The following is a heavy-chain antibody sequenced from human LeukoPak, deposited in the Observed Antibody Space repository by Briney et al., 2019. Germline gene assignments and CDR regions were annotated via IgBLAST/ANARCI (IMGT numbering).Heavy chain of an antibody. CDR1: GFTFSSYW. V-gene: IGHV3-7*01. D-gene: IGHD3-9*01. CDR3: ARHEAPITYYDILTGYYEEGYDAFDI. Sequence: GGSLRLSCAASGFTFSSYWMSWVRQAPGKGLEWVANIKQDGSEKYYVDSVKGRFTISRDNAKNSLYLQMNSLRAEDTAVYYCARHEAPITYYDILTGYYEEGYDAFDIWGQGTMVTVSS. CDR2: IKQDGSEK. J-gene: IGHJ3*02.